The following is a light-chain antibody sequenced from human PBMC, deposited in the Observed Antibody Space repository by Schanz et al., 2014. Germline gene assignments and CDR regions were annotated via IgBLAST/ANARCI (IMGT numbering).Light chain of an antibody. CDR3: SSYTTNNTRV. J-gene: IGLJ3*02. Sequence: QSALTQPASVSGSPGQSITISCTGTSSDVGSYNLVSWYQQHPGKAPKLMIYEGTKRPSGVSDRFSGSKSANTASLTISGLQAEDEADYYCSSYTTNNTRVFGGGTKVTVL. CDR2: EGT. CDR1: SSDVGSYNL. V-gene: IGLV2-14*02.